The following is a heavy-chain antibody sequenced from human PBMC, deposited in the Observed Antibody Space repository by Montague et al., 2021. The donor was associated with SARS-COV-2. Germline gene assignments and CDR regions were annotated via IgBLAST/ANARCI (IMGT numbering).Heavy chain of an antibody. V-gene: IGHV3-48*03. D-gene: IGHD2-2*01. J-gene: IGHJ5*02. CDR3: APAVPVADDS. CDR2: INGGSSVM. CDR1: GFNFGVYE. Sequence: SLRLSCAASGFNFGVYEMNWVRQTPGKGLEWVSYINGGSSVMYYADSVMGRFTISRDNAESSLYLQMNSLRAEDTAVDYCAPAVPVADDSWGQGTLVTVSS.